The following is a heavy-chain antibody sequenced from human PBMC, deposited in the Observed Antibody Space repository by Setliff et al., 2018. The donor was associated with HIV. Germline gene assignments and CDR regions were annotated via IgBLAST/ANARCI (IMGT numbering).Heavy chain of an antibody. D-gene: IGHD1-26*01. CDR3: ARIPPELDFDS. Sequence: PSETLSLTCTVSGGSVNNNNCYWGWIRQPPGKGLEWIGNIYYSGSTYYTPSLKSRVTIPVDTSKNQFSLRLSSVTAADTAVYYCARIPPELDFDSWGQGTLVTVSS. CDR1: GGSVNNNNCY. J-gene: IGHJ4*02. V-gene: IGHV4-39*07. CDR2: IYYSGST.